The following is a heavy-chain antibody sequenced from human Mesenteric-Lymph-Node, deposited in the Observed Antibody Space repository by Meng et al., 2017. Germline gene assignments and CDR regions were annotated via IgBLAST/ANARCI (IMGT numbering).Heavy chain of an antibody. CDR1: GFTFDDYG. Sequence: ESLKISCAASGFTFDDYGMSWVRQAPGKGLEWIGSIYHSGSTYYNPSLKSRVTISVDTSKNQFSLKLSSVTAADTAVYYCARCPMDYSNYADYWGQGTLVTVSS. V-gene: IGHV4-38-2*01. CDR3: ARCPMDYSNYADY. D-gene: IGHD4-11*01. J-gene: IGHJ4*02. CDR2: IYHSGST.